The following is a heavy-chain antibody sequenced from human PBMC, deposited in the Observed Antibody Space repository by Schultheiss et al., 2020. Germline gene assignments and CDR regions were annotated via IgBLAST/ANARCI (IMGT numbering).Heavy chain of an antibody. Sequence: ASVNVSCKASGGTFSSYTISWVRQATGQGLEWMGWMNPNSGNTGYAQKFQGRVTMTRNTSISTAYMELRSLRSDDTAVYYCAREMATMRHPILSRGGMDVWGQGTTVNGYS. D-gene: IGHD5-24*01. J-gene: IGHJ6*02. V-gene: IGHV1-8*02. CDR1: GGTFSSYT. CDR3: AREMATMRHPILSRGGMDV. CDR2: MNPNSGNT.